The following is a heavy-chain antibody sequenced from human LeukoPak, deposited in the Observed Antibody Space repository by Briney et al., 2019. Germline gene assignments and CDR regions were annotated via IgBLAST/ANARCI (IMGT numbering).Heavy chain of an antibody. V-gene: IGHV3-53*01. J-gene: IGHJ3*02. CDR2: IYCGGST. Sequence: PGGSLRLSCAASGFTVSSNYMSWVRQAPGKGLEWVSVIYCGGSTYYADSVKGRFTISRDNSKNTLYLQMNSLKAEDTAVYYCARYGHYYAFDIWGQGTMVTVSS. CDR3: ARYGHYYAFDI. CDR1: GFTVSSNY. D-gene: IGHD3-10*01.